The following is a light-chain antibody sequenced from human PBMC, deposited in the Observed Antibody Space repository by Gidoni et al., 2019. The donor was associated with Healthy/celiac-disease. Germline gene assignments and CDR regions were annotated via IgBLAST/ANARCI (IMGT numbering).Light chain of an antibody. J-gene: IGKJ2*01. CDR1: QSVSSSY. V-gene: IGKV3-20*01. CDR3: QQYGSSPYT. CDR2: GAS. Sequence: EIVLTQSPGILSLSPGERGTLPCRASQSVSSSYFAWYQQKPGQAPRLVIHGASSRATGIPDRFSGSGSGTDFTLTISRLEPEDFAVYYCQQYGSSPYTFGQGTKLEIK.